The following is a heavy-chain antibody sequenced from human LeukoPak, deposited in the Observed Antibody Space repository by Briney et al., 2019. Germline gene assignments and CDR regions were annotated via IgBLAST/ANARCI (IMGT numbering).Heavy chain of an antibody. CDR3: ARDLRAPPGY. CDR2: MKGDGSDT. J-gene: IGHJ4*02. V-gene: IGHV3-74*01. D-gene: IGHD7-27*01. Sequence: GGSPRLSCVASGFTFSSYWMYWVRQDPGKGLVWVSGMKGDGSDTTYADSVKGRFTISRDNAKNTVYLQMNSLRAEDTGMYYCARDLRAPPGYWGQGTLVTVSS. CDR1: GFTFSSYW.